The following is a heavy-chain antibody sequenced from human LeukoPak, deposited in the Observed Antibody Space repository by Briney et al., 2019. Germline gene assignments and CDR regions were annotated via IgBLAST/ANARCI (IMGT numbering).Heavy chain of an antibody. J-gene: IGHJ4*02. CDR1: GYSFTNYW. CDR2: IYPGDSDT. Sequence: GGSLKISCKGSGYSFTNYWIGWVRLMPGKGLEWMGIIYPGDSDTRYSPSFQGQVTISADKSISTAYLQWSSLKASDTAMYYCARRTDRSFWYLDYWGQGTLVTVSS. V-gene: IGHV5-51*01. CDR3: ARRTDRSFWYLDY.